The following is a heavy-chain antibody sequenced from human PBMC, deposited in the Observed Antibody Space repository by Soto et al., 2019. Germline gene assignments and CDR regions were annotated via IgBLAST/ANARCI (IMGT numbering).Heavy chain of an antibody. J-gene: IGHJ6*03. Sequence: PSQTLSLTCVISGYSVSSNSAAWNWIRQSPSRGLEWLGRTYYRSRWYNDYAVSVKSRITINPDTSKNQFSLHLNSVTPEDTAVYYCAGTTSLQWYYMDVWGKGTTVTVSS. D-gene: IGHD1-7*01. CDR3: AGTTSLQWYYMDV. CDR2: TYYRSRWYN. V-gene: IGHV6-1*01. CDR1: GYSVSSNSAA.